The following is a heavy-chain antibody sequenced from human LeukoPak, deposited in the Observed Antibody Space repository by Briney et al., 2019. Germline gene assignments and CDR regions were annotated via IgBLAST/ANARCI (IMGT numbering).Heavy chain of an antibody. Sequence: ASVKVSCKASGYTFTGYYMHWVRQAPGQGLEWMGWINPNSGGTNYAQKFQGRVTMTRDTSISTAYMELSRLRSDDTAVYYCARAGEYYYDSSGYYGYWGQGTLVTVSS. J-gene: IGHJ4*02. CDR3: ARAGEYYYDSSGYYGY. V-gene: IGHV1-2*02. CDR1: GYTFTGYY. CDR2: INPNSGGT. D-gene: IGHD3-22*01.